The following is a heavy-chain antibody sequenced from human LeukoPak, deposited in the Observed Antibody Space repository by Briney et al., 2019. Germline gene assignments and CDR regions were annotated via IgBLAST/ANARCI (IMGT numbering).Heavy chain of an antibody. J-gene: IGHJ5*02. V-gene: IGHV3-11*01. Sequence: GGSLRLTCAAAGFTFNDYYMSWIRQAPGKGLEWLSYINIGGTNTHYADSVKGRFTISRDNAKKSLYLEMNNLRAEDTAVYYCATDGAGFDTWGQGVLVTVSS. CDR2: INIGGTNT. CDR3: ATDGAGFDT. CDR1: GFTFNDYY.